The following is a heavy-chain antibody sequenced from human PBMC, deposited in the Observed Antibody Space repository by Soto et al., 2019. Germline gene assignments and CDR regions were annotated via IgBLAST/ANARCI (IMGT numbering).Heavy chain of an antibody. V-gene: IGHV4-59*01. CDR2: IYYSGST. D-gene: IGHD1-1*01. CDR3: ARLGTGDFQH. Sequence: QVQLQESGPGLVKPSETLSLTCTVSGGSISSYYWSWIRQPPGKGLEWIGYIYYSGSTNYNPSLKSRVTISVDTSKNQFSLKLSSVTAADTAVYYCARLGTGDFQHWGQGTLVTVSS. J-gene: IGHJ1*01. CDR1: GGSISSYY.